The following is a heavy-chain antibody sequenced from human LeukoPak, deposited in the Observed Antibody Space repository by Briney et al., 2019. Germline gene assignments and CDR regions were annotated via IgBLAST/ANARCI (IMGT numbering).Heavy chain of an antibody. J-gene: IGHJ4*02. D-gene: IGHD3-22*01. CDR3: ARHLRGGDSSPIDY. V-gene: IGHV4-38-2*01. CDR1: GYSISSGYY. Sequence: SETLSLTCAVSGYSISSGYYWGWIRQPPGKGLEWIGSIYHSGSTYYNPSLKSRGTISVDTSKNQFSLKLSSVTAADTAVYYCARHLRGGDSSPIDYWGQGTLVTVSS. CDR2: IYHSGST.